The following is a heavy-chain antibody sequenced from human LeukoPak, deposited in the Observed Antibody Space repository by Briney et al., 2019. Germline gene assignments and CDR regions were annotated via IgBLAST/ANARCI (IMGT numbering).Heavy chain of an antibody. J-gene: IGHJ5*02. CDR3: ARSRESSWAYCGGDCYSWFDP. Sequence: SETLSLTCAVYGGSFSGYYWSWIRQPPGKGLEWIGEINHSGSTNYNPSLKSRVTISVDRSKNQFSLKLSSVTAADTAVYYCARSRESSWAYCGGDCYSWFDPWGQGTLVTVSS. CDR1: GGSFSGYY. D-gene: IGHD2-21*01. V-gene: IGHV4-34*01. CDR2: INHSGST.